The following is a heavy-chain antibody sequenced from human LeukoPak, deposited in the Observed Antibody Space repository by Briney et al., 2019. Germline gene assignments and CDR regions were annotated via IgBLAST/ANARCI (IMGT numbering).Heavy chain of an antibody. J-gene: IGHJ4*02. Sequence: SQTLSLTCTVSGGSISSGDYYWSWIRQPPGKGLEWIGYIYKSGSTNYSPSLKSRVTISVDTSKNQFSLKLSSVTAADTAVYYCARQHSSGYYNFDYRGQGTLVTVSS. CDR2: IYKSGST. CDR1: GGSISSGDYY. D-gene: IGHD3-22*01. V-gene: IGHV4-61*09. CDR3: ARQHSSGYYNFDY.